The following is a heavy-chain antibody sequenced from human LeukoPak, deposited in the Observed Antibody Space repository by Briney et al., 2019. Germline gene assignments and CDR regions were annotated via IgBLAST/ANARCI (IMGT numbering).Heavy chain of an antibody. V-gene: IGHV4-30-2*01. CDR2: IYHSGST. CDR1: GGSISSGGYS. D-gene: IGHD3-22*01. Sequence: SQTLSLTCAVSGGSISSGGYSWSWIRQPPGKGLEWIGYIYHSGSTYYNPSLKSRVTISVDRSKNQFPLKLSSVTAADTAVYYCARVAASGYYDYWGQGTLVTVSS. CDR3: ARVAASGYYDY. J-gene: IGHJ4*02.